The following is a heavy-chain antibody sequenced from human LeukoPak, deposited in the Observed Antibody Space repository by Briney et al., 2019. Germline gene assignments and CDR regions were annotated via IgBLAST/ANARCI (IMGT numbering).Heavy chain of an antibody. J-gene: IGHJ4*02. CDR3: ARLPTFYYDSSGYHYDY. CDR1: GFTFSDYA. V-gene: IGHV3-23*01. D-gene: IGHD3-22*01. Sequence: PGGSLRLSCAASGFTFSDYAMSWVRQAPGKGLEWVSSISGSGPSTDYTDAVKGRFIISRDKSKNTLHLQMNSLRAEDTALYYCARLPTFYYDSSGYHYDYWGQGTLVTVSS. CDR2: ISGSGPST.